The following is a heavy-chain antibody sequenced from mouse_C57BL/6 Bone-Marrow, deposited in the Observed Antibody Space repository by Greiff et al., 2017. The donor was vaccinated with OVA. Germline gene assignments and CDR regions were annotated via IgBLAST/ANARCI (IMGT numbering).Heavy chain of an antibody. CDR2: ISSGGDYI. CDR1: GFTFSSYA. J-gene: IGHJ2*01. V-gene: IGHV5-9-1*02. CDR3: TRESDLLLQDSFDY. Sequence: EVKLMESGEGLVKPGGSLKLSCAASGFTFSSYAMSWVRQTPEKRLEWVAYISSGGDYIYYADTVKGRFTISRDNARNTLYLQMSSLKSEYTAMYYCTRESDLLLQDSFDYWGQGTTLTVSS. D-gene: IGHD1-1*01.